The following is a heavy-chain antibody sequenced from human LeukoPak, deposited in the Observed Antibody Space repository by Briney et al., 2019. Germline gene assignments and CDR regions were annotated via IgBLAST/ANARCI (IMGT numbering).Heavy chain of an antibody. Sequence: GGSLRLSCAASRFTFSTYAIHWVRHAPGKGLEWVAVISYDGSNKYYADSVKGRFTISRDNSKNTLYLQMNSLRAEDTAVYYCAGPHRDSRSWYLDAFDVWGQGTMVTVSS. CDR3: AGPHRDSRSWYLDAFDV. V-gene: IGHV3-30*04. D-gene: IGHD6-13*01. CDR1: RFTFSTYA. J-gene: IGHJ3*01. CDR2: ISYDGSNK.